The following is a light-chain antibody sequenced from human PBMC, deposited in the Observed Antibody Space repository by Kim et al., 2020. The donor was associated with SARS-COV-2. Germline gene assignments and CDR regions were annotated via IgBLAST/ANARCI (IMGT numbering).Light chain of an antibody. CDR3: SSYTSSSTVV. V-gene: IGLV2-14*01. Sequence: QSALTQPPSVSGSPGQSITISCTGTSSDVGGYNYVSWYQQHPGKAPKLMIYDVSKRPSGVSNRFSGSKSGNTASLTISGLQAEDEADYYCSSYTSSSTVVFGGGTQLTVL. CDR2: DVS. CDR1: SSDVGGYNY. J-gene: IGLJ2*01.